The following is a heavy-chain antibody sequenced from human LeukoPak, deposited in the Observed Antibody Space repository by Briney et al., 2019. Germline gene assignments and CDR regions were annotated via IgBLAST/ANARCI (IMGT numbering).Heavy chain of an antibody. J-gene: IGHJ6*02. V-gene: IGHV4-61*01. CDR2: IYYSGST. Sequence: PSETLSLTCTVSGGSVSSGSYYWSWIRQPPGKGLEWIGYIYYSGSTNYNPSLKSRVTISVDTSKNQFSLKLSSVTAADTAVYYCARVMVGDCYSCYYGMDVWGQGTTVTVSS. CDR1: GGSVSSGSYY. CDR3: ARVMVGDCYSCYYGMDV. D-gene: IGHD2-21*02.